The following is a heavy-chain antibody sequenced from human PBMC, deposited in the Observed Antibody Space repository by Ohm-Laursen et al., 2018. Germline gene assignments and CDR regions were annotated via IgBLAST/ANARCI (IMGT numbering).Heavy chain of an antibody. CDR1: GYTFTTHY. CDR2: INPSGGST. CDR3: ARDLGLVGTNWGYYFNY. J-gene: IGHJ4*02. D-gene: IGHD7-27*01. Sequence: ASVKVSCKASGYTFTTHYIHWVRQAPGQGLEWMGIINPSGGSTKSAQKFQGRVTMTRDTSTSTVYMELSSLRSEDTAVYYCARDLGLVGTNWGYYFNYWGQGTLVTVSS. V-gene: IGHV1-46*01.